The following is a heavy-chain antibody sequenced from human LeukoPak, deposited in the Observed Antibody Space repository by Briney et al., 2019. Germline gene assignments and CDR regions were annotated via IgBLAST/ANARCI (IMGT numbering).Heavy chain of an antibody. V-gene: IGHV3-30*02. D-gene: IGHD3-22*01. J-gene: IGHJ4*02. CDR2: IRYDGSNK. CDR3: ANSGYYDSSGYPDY. Sequence: VGSLRLSCAASGFTFSSYGMHWVRQAPGKGLEWVAFIRYDGSNKYYADSVKGRFTIPRDNSKNTLYLQMNSLRAEDTAVYYCANSGYYDSSGYPDYWGQGTLVTVSS. CDR1: GFTFSSYG.